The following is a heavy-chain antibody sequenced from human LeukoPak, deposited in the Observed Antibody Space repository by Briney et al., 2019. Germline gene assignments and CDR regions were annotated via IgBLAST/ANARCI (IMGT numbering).Heavy chain of an antibody. CDR2: VSFSGST. Sequence: SQTLSLTCTVSDASITSGRYYWSWIRQPAGKGLEWIGRVSFSGSTYYNPSLKSRVTVSLDTSKNQFSLKLSSVTAADTAVYYCARRQEELRFLEWLLPFDYWGQGTLVTVSS. J-gene: IGHJ4*02. D-gene: IGHD3-3*01. V-gene: IGHV4-61*02. CDR3: ARRQEELRFLEWLLPFDY. CDR1: DASITSGRYY.